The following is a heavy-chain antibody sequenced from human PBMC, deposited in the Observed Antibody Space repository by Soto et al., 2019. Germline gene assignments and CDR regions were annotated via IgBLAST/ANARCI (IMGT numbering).Heavy chain of an antibody. CDR2: IYYTGST. Sequence: QVPLQESGPGLVKPSETLSLTCTVSGGSINNHYWSWIRQPPGRGLEWIGYIYYTGSTNYNPSLKGRVTMSVDTSKNQFSLNLTSLTAADTAIYYCARANWYSEYWGQGTLVTVSS. CDR3: ARANWYSEY. J-gene: IGHJ4*02. CDR1: GGSINNHY. V-gene: IGHV4-59*11. D-gene: IGHD7-27*01.